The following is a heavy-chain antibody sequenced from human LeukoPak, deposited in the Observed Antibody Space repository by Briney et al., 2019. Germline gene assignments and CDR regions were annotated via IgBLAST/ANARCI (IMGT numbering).Heavy chain of an antibody. CDR1: GYIFTAYG. J-gene: IGHJ4*02. D-gene: IGHD5-24*01. Sequence: ASVNVSCKTSGYIFTAYGINWVRQAPGQGLEWMGWISTFNGDTRFAHNLQGRVTMTTDTSTSTAYLELRSLRSDDTAVYYCAVDGYKSAMVSDYWGQGTLVTASS. CDR3: AVDGYKSAMVSDY. CDR2: ISTFNGDT. V-gene: IGHV1-18*01.